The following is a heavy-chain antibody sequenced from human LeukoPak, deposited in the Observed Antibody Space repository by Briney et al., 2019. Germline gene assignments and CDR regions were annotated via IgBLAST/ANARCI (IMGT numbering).Heavy chain of an antibody. D-gene: IGHD6-19*01. CDR1: GFTFIDYD. CDR2: IGIRGDT. J-gene: IGHJ4*02. CDR3: ARGGIQVSGIDEFDY. V-gene: IGHV3-13*01. Sequence: SGGSLRLSCAASGFTFIDYDMHWVRQVIGKGLEWVSAIGIRGDTHYSGSVKGRFTISRENAESSLYLQMNSLRAEDMAVYYCARGGIQVSGIDEFDYWGQGTLVTVSS.